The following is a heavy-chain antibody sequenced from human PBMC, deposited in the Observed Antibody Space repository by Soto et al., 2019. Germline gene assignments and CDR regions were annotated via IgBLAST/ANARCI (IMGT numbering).Heavy chain of an antibody. CDR1: GGSINSSY. CDR2: IHYSGST. J-gene: IGHJ4*02. V-gene: IGHV4-59*01. Sequence: PSETLSLTCTAAGGSINSSYRRWIRQPPGKGLEYNGYIHYSGSTNYNPTLKCRVTITVDTSNNQFSLKLSSVTAVNTAVYDGTTSGGDDKNRPYYGGDFHFWGRGTLVTVSS. CDR3: TTSGGDDKNRPYYGGDFHF. D-gene: IGHD3-22*01.